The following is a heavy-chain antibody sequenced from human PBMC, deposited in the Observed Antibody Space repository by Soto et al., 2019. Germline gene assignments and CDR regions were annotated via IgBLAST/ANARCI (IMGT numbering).Heavy chain of an antibody. CDR2: ISSSSSYI. J-gene: IGHJ4*02. D-gene: IGHD5-18*01. Sequence: PGGSLRLSCAASGFTFSSYSMNWVRQAPGKGLEWVSSISSSSSYIYYADSVKGRFTISRDNAKNSLYLQMNSLRAEDTAVYYCANIGGYSYGSDYWGQGTLVTVSS. V-gene: IGHV3-21*01. CDR3: ANIGGYSYGSDY. CDR1: GFTFSSYS.